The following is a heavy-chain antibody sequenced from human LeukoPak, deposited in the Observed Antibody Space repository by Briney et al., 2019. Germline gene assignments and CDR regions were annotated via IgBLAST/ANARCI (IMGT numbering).Heavy chain of an antibody. CDR1: GGSISSSSYY. V-gene: IGHV4-39*01. D-gene: IGHD3-9*01. Sequence: SETLSLTCTVSGGSISSSSYYWXXXXXXXXXXXXXXXSTYYSGSTYYNPSLKSRVTISVDTSKNQFSLKLSSVTAADTAVYYCARHLYYDILTGWVYWGQGTLVTVSS. J-gene: IGHJ4*02. CDR2: TYYSGST. CDR3: ARHLYYDILTGWVY.